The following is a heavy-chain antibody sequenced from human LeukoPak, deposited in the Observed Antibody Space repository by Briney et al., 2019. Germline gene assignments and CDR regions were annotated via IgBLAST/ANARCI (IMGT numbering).Heavy chain of an antibody. J-gene: IGHJ6*03. CDR2: LYSSGGT. D-gene: IGHD1-26*01. CDR3: ARSGGSNPYYYFYYYMDV. V-gene: IGHV4-61*02. Sequence: PSETLSLTCTVSGASITSGTDYWSWIRQPAGKGLEWIGRLYSSGGTNDNPSLKSRVTISADTSKNQFSLKLSSVTAADTAVYYCARSGGSNPYYYFYYYMDVWGKGTTVTVSS. CDR1: GASITSGTDY.